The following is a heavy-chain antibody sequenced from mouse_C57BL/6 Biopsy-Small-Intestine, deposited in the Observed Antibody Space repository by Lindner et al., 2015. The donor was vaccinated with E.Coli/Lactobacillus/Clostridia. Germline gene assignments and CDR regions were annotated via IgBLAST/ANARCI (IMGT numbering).Heavy chain of an antibody. J-gene: IGHJ2*01. CDR3: ARGNYGGDYFDY. CDR2: ISSGSNTI. D-gene: IGHD2-1*01. Sequence: VQLQESGGGLVKPGGSLKLSCAASGFTFSDYGMHWVRQVPEKGLEWVASISSGSNTIHYIDIAKGRFTISRDNAKNTLFLQMTSLRSEDTAMYYCARGNYGGDYFDYWGQGTTLTVS. V-gene: IGHV5-17*01. CDR1: GFTFSDYG.